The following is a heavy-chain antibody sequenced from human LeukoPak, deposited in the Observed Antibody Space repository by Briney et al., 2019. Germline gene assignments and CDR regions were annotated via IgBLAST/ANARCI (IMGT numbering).Heavy chain of an antibody. D-gene: IGHD5-24*01. CDR3: ARHVTISGPYDASDI. CDR1: GDSISSYY. V-gene: IGHV4-59*08. Sequence: SESLSLTCTVSGDSISSYYWSWIRRPPGKGLEWIGYIYYSGGTDYNPSLKSRVTISVDTSKNQFSLKLRSVTAADTAVYYCARHVTISGPYDASDIWGQGTMVTVS. J-gene: IGHJ3*02. CDR2: IYYSGGT.